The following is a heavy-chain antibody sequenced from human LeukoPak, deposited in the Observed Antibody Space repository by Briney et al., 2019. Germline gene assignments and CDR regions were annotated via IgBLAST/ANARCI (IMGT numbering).Heavy chain of an antibody. CDR1: GYTFTGFY. V-gene: IGHV1-18*04. J-gene: IGHJ6*02. D-gene: IGHD1-26*01. CDR2: VSAFNCDT. CDR3: ARCGTPNNYYYDGMDV. Sequence: SVNVSCQDSGYTFTGFYMHWVGPAPGHGVNGMGWVSAFNCDTNYAQKLKGRVTINTDTSTSTAYMELRSLRSDDTAVYYCARCGTPNNYYYDGMDVWGQGTTVTVSS.